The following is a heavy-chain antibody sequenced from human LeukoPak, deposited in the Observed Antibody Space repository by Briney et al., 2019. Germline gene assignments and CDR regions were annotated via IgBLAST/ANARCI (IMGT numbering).Heavy chain of an antibody. J-gene: IGHJ6*02. V-gene: IGHV3-23*01. CDR2: ISGGGGST. Sequence: PGGSLRLSCAASGFTFSSYVMNWVRQAPGKGLEWVSVISGGGGSTYYADSVKGRFTISRNNSKNTLFLQMNSLRAEDTAVYYCAKDLRPLVGATQSYYGMDVWGQGTTVTVSS. CDR3: AKDLRPLVGATQSYYGMDV. D-gene: IGHD1-26*01. CDR1: GFTFSSYV.